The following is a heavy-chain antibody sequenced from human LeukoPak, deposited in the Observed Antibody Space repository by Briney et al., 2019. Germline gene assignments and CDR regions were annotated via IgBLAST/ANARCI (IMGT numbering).Heavy chain of an antibody. D-gene: IGHD6-19*01. Sequence: GESLKISCKGSGYIFTSYWIAWVRQMPGKGLEWMGIIYPGDSDTIYSPSFQGQVTISVDKSISTAYLQWNSLKASDTAIYYCARPGAQWLSTYYFDYWGQGTLVTVSS. V-gene: IGHV5-51*01. CDR1: GYIFTSYW. CDR2: IYPGDSDT. CDR3: ARPGAQWLSTYYFDY. J-gene: IGHJ4*02.